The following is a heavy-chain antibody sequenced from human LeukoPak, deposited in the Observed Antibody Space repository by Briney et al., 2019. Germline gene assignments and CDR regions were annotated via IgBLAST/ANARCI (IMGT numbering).Heavy chain of an antibody. D-gene: IGHD6-13*01. CDR3: ARYSSSWTYYYYYGMDV. Sequence: SVKVSCKASGGTFSSYAINWVRQAPGQGLEWMGGIIPIFGTANYAQKSQGRVTITADESTSTAYMELSSLRSEDTAVYYCARYSSSWTYYYYYGMDVWGQGTTVTVSS. CDR2: IIPIFGTA. CDR1: GGTFSSYA. J-gene: IGHJ6*02. V-gene: IGHV1-69*13.